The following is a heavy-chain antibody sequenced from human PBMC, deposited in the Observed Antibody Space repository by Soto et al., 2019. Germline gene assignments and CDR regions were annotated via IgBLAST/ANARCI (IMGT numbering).Heavy chain of an antibody. J-gene: IGHJ6*02. Sequence: LYLTCAVYGEALSAYYWTWIRQPPGKGLERIGEINQSGSTNYNPSLKSRVTMSADTSKKHFSLKVTPVTAADTAVSYCARGTGSVTCSFHCTDVWCPGSTVTLSS. V-gene: IGHV4-34*01. D-gene: IGHD3-10*02. CDR2: INQSGST. CDR3: ARGTGSVTCSFHCTDV. CDR1: GEALSAYY.